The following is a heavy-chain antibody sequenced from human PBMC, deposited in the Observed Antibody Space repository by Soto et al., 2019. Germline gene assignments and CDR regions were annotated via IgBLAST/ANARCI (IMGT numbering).Heavy chain of an antibody. Sequence: QVQLQESGPGLVKPSETLSLTCTVSGDSISGSSWSWIRQPPGEGLEWIASMYFSRSTNYNPSLKSRFTISVDPSKNQFSVKLSSVNAADTAVYYCARGSRWYFHWGQGTLVTVSS. V-gene: IGHV4-59*01. CDR1: GDSISGSS. CDR2: MYFSRST. J-gene: IGHJ4*02. D-gene: IGHD6-19*01. CDR3: ARGSRWYFH.